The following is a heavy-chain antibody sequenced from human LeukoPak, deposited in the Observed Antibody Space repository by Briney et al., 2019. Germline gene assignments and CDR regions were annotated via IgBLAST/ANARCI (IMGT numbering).Heavy chain of an antibody. J-gene: IGHJ4*02. CDR3: ARDYGAIDY. CDR1: GFTFSSYA. D-gene: IGHD4/OR15-4a*01. CDR2: ISYDGSNK. Sequence: PGGSLRLSCAASGFTFSSYAMHWVRQAPGKGLEWVAVISYDGSNKYYADSVKGRFTISRDNAKNSLYLQMNSLRAEDTAVYYCARDYGAIDYWGQGTLVTVSS. V-gene: IGHV3-30-3*01.